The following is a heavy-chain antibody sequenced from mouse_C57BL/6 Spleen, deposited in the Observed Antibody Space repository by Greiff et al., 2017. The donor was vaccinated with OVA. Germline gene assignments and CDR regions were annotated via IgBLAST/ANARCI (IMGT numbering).Heavy chain of an antibody. D-gene: IGHD2-3*01. J-gene: IGHJ2*01. CDR3: ARQAKKDGYYDY. CDR2: IYPGDGDT. Sequence: VKLVESGPELVKPGASVKISCKASGYAFSSSWMNWVKQRPGKGLEWIGRIYPGDGDTNYNGKFKGKATLTADKSSSTAYMQLSSLTSEDSAVYFCARQAKKDGYYDYWGQGTTLTVSS. CDR1: GYAFSSSW. V-gene: IGHV1-82*01.